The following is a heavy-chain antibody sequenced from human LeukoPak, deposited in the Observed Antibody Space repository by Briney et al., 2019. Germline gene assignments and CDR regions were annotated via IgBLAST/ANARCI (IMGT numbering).Heavy chain of an antibody. CDR1: GYTFTSYA. J-gene: IGHJ6*02. CDR2: IIPILGIA. V-gene: IGHV1-69*10. Sequence: SVKVSCKASGYTFTSYAISWVRQAPGQGLEWMGRIIPILGIANYARKFQGRVTITADKSTSTAYMELSSLRSEDTAVYYCARERPGGYYYGSGTWPSSYYYYGMDVWGQGTTVTVSS. D-gene: IGHD3-10*01. CDR3: ARERPGGYYYGSGTWPSSYYYYGMDV.